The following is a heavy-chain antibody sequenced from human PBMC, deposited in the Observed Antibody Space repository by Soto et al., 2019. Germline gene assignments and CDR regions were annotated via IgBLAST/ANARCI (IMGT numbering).Heavy chain of an antibody. Sequence: EVQLLESGGGLVQPGGSLRLSCAASGFAFSSFALNWVRQAPGKGLDWVSVISDSGATTYYSDSVKGRFTISRDNSKNRLYLEMNSLRANDTAIYYCAQDKGVRGATYLRYWGPGTLVTVSS. CDR1: GFAFSSFA. CDR3: AQDKGVRGATYLRY. V-gene: IGHV3-23*01. D-gene: IGHD3-10*01. CDR2: ISDSGATT. J-gene: IGHJ4*02.